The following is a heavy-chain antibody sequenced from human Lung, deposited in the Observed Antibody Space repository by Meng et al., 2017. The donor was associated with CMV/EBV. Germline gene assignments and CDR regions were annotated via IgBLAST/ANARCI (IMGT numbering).Heavy chain of an antibody. Sequence: ESLKISCAVYGGSFSGSYWHWIRQPPGMSLEWIGEIDDTGRTKYSPSLNSRVTMLLDTSKKQFSLKLSSVTAADTAVYYCARLTGTVYVHWFDSWGQGTLVTVSS. V-gene: IGHV4-34*01. CDR1: GGSFSGSY. CDR2: IDDTGRT. D-gene: IGHD1-7*01. CDR3: ARLTGTVYVHWFDS. J-gene: IGHJ5*01.